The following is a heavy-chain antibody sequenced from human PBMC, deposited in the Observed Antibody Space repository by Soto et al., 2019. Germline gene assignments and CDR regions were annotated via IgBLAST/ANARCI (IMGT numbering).Heavy chain of an antibody. Sequence: GGSLRLSCAASGFTLNNYAMSWVRQAPGKGLEWVSGISGSGGNTYSADSVKGRFTISRDNPKNTLYLQMNSLKAEDTAVYYCARDPRMCGSTSCSRTQWFDPWGQGTLVTVSS. CDR2: ISGSGGNT. J-gene: IGHJ5*02. D-gene: IGHD2-2*01. CDR1: GFTLNNYA. CDR3: ARDPRMCGSTSCSRTQWFDP. V-gene: IGHV3-23*01.